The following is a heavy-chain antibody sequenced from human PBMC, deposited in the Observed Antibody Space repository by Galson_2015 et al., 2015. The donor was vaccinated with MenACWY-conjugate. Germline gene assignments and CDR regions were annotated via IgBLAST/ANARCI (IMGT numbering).Heavy chain of an antibody. J-gene: IGHJ4*02. D-gene: IGHD1-26*01. V-gene: IGHV3-23*01. CDR3: FAINSGIDY. CDR1: GFTFTNYA. Sequence: SLRLSCAASGFTFTNYAASWVRQAPGKGLEWVSGISGSGERTHYADSVKGRFTTSRDNSKNTAHLQMNSLRAEDTAMYYCFAINSGIDYWGLGTLVTVSS. CDR2: ISGSGERT.